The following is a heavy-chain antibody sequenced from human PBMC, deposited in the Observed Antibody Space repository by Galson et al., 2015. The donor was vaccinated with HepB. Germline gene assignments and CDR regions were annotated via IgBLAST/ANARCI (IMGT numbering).Heavy chain of an antibody. D-gene: IGHD3-10*01. J-gene: IGHJ4*02. CDR2: ISGSTNYI. Sequence: SLRLSCAASGFTFNSYTMNWVRKAPGKGLEWVSSISGSTNYIYYADSVKGRFTISRDNTNNLLYLQMNSLRAEDTAVYYFARGNNYSGSGSQYYFDYWGPGTLVTVSS. CDR1: GFTFNSYT. V-gene: IGHV3-21*01. CDR3: ARGNNYSGSGSQYYFDY.